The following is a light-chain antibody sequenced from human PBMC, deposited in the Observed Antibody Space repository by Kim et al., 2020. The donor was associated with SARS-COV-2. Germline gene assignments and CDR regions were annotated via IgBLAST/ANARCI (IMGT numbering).Light chain of an antibody. CDR2: YND. CDR1: SSNIEVNS. V-gene: IGLV1-36*01. J-gene: IGLJ3*02. CDR3: AAWDDSLNARV. Sequence: QSVLTQPPSVSEAPRQRVTISCSGSSSNIEVNSVNWYQQLPGKAPKLLIYYNDVLASGVSDRFSGSKSGTSASLAISGLQSEDEADYYCAAWDDSLNARVFGGGTQLTVL.